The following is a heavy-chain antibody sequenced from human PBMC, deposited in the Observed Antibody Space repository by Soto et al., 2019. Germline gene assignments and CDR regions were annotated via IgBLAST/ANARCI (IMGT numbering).Heavy chain of an antibody. D-gene: IGHD3-10*01. V-gene: IGHV4-59*01. CDR3: ARVWGGGFDF. J-gene: IGHJ3*01. CDR1: GGSISSYY. CDR2: IYYSGST. Sequence: SETLSLSCTVSGGSISSYYWSWIRQPPGKGLEWIGYIYYSGSTNYNPSLKSRVTISVDTSKNQFSLKLSSVTAADTAVYYCARVWGGGFDFWGQGTMVTVSS.